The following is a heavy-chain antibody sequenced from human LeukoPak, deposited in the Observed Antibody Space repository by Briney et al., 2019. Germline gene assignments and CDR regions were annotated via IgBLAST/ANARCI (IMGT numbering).Heavy chain of an antibody. CDR1: GGSVSDYY. Sequence: SETLSLTCTISGGSVSDYYWSWIRQSPGKGLEWIGYIYHTGSTSYSPSLKSRVTISVDTSKNQFSLKLSSVTAADTAVYYCARVRRDGVVVIPYYFDYWGQGTLVTVSS. CDR3: ARVRRDGVVVIPYYFDY. D-gene: IGHD3-22*01. J-gene: IGHJ4*02. V-gene: IGHV4-59*02. CDR2: IYHTGST.